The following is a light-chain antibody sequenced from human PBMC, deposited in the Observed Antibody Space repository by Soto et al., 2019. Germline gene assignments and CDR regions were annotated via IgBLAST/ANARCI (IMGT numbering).Light chain of an antibody. CDR3: KQYKSYTSWT. Sequence: DIQMTQSPSTLSVFVGDRVTITCRASQSISKYLGWYQQKPGKAPNLLIYDASSLESGVPSRFSGSGSGTEFSLTISSLQADDFATYYCKQYKSYTSWTFGKGNKVEI. CDR1: QSISKY. CDR2: DAS. V-gene: IGKV1-5*01. J-gene: IGKJ1*01.